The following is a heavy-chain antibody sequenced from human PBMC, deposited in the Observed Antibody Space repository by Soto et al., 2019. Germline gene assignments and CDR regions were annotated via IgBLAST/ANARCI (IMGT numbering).Heavy chain of an antibody. CDR1: GFSFSSYG. CDR2: ISYDVTKK. Sequence: QVQLVESGGGVVQPGRSLSLSCAASGFSFSSYGMHWVRQAPGKGLEWVAVISYDVTKKYYADSVKGRFTISRDNSKNTLYSQMNSLRAEDTAVYYCAKDLRIAVAGTDYFDSWGHGTLVTVSS. J-gene: IGHJ4*01. D-gene: IGHD6-19*01. CDR3: AKDLRIAVAGTDYFDS. V-gene: IGHV3-30*18.